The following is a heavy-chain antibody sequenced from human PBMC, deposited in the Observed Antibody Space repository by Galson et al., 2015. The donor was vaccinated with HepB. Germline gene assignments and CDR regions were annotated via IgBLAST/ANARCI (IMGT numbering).Heavy chain of an antibody. J-gene: IGHJ4*02. D-gene: IGHD1-26*01. CDR3: ARPVYRGSYAGDFEY. V-gene: IGHV3-21*01. CDR2: ISSGSSSI. CDR1: GFTFSSYG. Sequence: SLRLSCAASGFTFSSYGMNWVRQAPGKGLEWVSFISSGSSSIYSADSVKGRFTVSRDNAKNSLYLQMNSLRAENTAVYFCARPVYRGSYAGDFEYWGQGTLVTVSS.